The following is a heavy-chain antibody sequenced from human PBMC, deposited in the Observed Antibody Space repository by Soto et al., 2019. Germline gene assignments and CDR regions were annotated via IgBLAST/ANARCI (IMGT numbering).Heavy chain of an antibody. CDR1: GYTFTSYY. D-gene: IGHD1-26*01. J-gene: IGHJ6*02. CDR3: ARGELLAEPYYYYGMDV. Sequence: ASVKVCCKASGYTFTSYYMHWVRQAPGQGLEWMGIINPSGGSTSYAQKFQGRVTMTRDTSTSTVYMELSSLRSEDTAMYYCARGELLAEPYYYYGMDVWGQGTTVTV. V-gene: IGHV1-46*01. CDR2: INPSGGST.